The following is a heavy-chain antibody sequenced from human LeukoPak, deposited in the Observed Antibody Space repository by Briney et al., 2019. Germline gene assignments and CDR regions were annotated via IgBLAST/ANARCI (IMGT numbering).Heavy chain of an antibody. V-gene: IGHV4-31*03. CDR1: GGSISSGGYY. Sequence: SETLSLTCTVSGGSISSGGYYWSWIRQHPGKGLEWIGYIYYSGSTYYNPSLESRVTISVDTSKNQFSLKLSSVTAADTAVYYCARGQNDYDILTGSRINKFDYWGQGTLVTVSS. CDR3: ARGQNDYDILTGSRINKFDY. CDR2: IYYSGST. D-gene: IGHD3-9*01. J-gene: IGHJ4*02.